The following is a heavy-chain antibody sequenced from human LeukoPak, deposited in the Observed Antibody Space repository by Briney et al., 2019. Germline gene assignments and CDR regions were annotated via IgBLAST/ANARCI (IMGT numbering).Heavy chain of an antibody. CDR3: AALWFGEGVY. Sequence: GGSLRLSCAASGFTFSSYSMNWVRQAPGKGLEWVSSISSSSSYIYYADSVKGRFTISRDNAKNSLYLHMNSLRAEDTAVYYCAALWFGEGVYWGQGAQVTVSS. CDR1: GFTFSSYS. D-gene: IGHD3-10*01. V-gene: IGHV3-21*01. J-gene: IGHJ4*02. CDR2: ISSSSSYI.